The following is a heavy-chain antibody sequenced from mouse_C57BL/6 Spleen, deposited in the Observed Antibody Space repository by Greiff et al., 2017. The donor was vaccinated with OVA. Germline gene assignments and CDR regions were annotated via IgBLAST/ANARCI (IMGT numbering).Heavy chain of an antibody. CDR1: GFSLTSYG. CDR3: AREEGDY. CDR2: IWSGGST. V-gene: IGHV2-2*01. J-gene: IGHJ4*01. Sequence: VKLVESGPGLVQPSQSLSITCTVSGFSLTSYGVHWVRQSPGKGLEWLGVIWSGGSTDYNAAFISRLSISKDNSKSQVFFKMNSLQADDTAIYYCAREEGDYWGQGTSVTVSS.